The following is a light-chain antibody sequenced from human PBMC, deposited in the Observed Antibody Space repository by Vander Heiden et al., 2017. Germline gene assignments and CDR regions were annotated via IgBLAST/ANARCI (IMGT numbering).Light chain of an antibody. CDR2: NVN. Sequence: QSALTQPASASGPPRQSITISCTGTSSDVGGYNYVSWYQQHPGKAPKLMIYNVNNRPSGVSNRFSGSKSGNTASLTISGLQAEDEADYYCSSYTSSSTYVFGTGTKVTVL. J-gene: IGLJ1*01. CDR3: SSYTSSSTYV. CDR1: SSDVGGYNY. V-gene: IGLV2-14*03.